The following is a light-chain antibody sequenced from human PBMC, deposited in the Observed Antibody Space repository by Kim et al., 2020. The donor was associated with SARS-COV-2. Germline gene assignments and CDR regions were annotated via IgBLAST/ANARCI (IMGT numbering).Light chain of an antibody. CDR1: QGISSY. V-gene: IGKV1-9*01. CDR3: QQVNSYPLA. CDR2: GAS. J-gene: IGKJ5*01. Sequence: IQVTQSPSSLSASVGDRVTITCRASQGISSYLVWYQQKPGKGPKLLIYGASTLQSGVPSRFSGSGSGTDFTLTISSLQPEDFATYYCQQVNSYPLAFGQGTRLEIK.